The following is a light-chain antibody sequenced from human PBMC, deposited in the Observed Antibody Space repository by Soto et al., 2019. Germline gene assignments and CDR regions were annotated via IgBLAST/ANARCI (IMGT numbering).Light chain of an antibody. CDR3: QQGHSFPLT. CDR1: QGISNW. J-gene: IGKJ4*01. V-gene: IGKV1D-8*03. CDR2: AAS. Sequence: VIRITQYPSLLSASTGDRVTISCRMRQGISNWLAWYQQKPGEAPKLLISAASSLQSGVPSRFSGSGSGTDFTLTINSLQPEDFATYYCQQGHSFPLTFGGGTKVDI.